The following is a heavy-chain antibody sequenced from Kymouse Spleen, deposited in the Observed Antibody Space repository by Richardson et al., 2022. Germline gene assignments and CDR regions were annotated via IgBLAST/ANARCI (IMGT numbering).Heavy chain of an antibody. CDR2: INHSGST. J-gene: IGHJ2*01. V-gene: IGHV4-34*01. Sequence: QVQLQQWGAGLLKPSETLSLTCAVYGGSFSGYYWSWIRQPPGKGLEWIGEINHSGSTNYNPSLKSRVTISVDTSKNQFSLKLSSVTAADTAVYYCARGPSYSNYGWYFDLWGRGTLVTVSS. D-gene: IGHD4-11,IGHD4-11*01. CDR3: ARGPSYSNYGWYFDL. CDR1: GGSFSGYY.